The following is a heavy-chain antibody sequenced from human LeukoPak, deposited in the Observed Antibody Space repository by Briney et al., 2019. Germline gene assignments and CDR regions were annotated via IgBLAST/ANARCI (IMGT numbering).Heavy chain of an antibody. D-gene: IGHD3-10*01. CDR3: ARGGWFGESTKPNGFDY. CDR1: GGTVSRYP. CDR2: IIPIFGTA. Sequence: SVKVSCKASGGTVSRYPISWVRQAPGQGLEWMGGIIPIFGTANYAQKFQGRVTITADESTSTAYMELSSLGSEDTAVYYCARGGWFGESTKPNGFDYWGQGTLVTVSS. J-gene: IGHJ4*02. V-gene: IGHV1-69*01.